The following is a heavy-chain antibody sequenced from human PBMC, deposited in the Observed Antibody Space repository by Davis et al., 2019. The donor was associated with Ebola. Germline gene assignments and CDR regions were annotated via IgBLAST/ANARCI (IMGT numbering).Heavy chain of an antibody. V-gene: IGHV3-48*02. Sequence: GGSLRLSCAASGFTFSSYSMNWVRQVPGKGLEWISYISNDRKTIKYADSVKGRFTISRDDAKNSLFLLMNSLRDVDTAVYYCAIVATRGRFDSWGQGTLVNVSS. CDR1: GFTFSSYS. CDR3: AIVATRGRFDS. CDR2: ISNDRKTI. J-gene: IGHJ4*02. D-gene: IGHD6-25*01.